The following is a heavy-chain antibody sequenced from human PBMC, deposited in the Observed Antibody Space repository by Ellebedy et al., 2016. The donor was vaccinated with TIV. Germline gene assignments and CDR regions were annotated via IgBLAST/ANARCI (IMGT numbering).Heavy chain of an antibody. CDR1: RGSISSYY. Sequence: SETLSLXXTVSRGSISSYYWTWIRQPAGKGLEWFGRIYSSGRTNYNPSLKSRVTMSVDTSKNLLSLQLNSVTPEDTAVYFCARGEGWIDNWGQGTLVTVSS. D-gene: IGHD5-24*01. J-gene: IGHJ4*02. CDR3: ARGEGWIDN. CDR2: IYSSGRT. V-gene: IGHV4-4*07.